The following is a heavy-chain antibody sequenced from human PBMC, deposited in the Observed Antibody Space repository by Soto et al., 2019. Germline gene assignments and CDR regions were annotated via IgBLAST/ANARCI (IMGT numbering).Heavy chain of an antibody. V-gene: IGHV3-30*18. Sequence: QVQLVESGGAVVQPGASLRLSCEASGFDFRSYAMPWVRQAPGKGLEWVGVISYDGGNIYYADSVKGRFTISRDNSKNTLYVQVNSMRPEDTAVYYCAKGILSATIGPYAMDVWGQGTTVTVSS. CDR1: GFDFRSYA. CDR3: AKGILSATIGPYAMDV. D-gene: IGHD3-16*01. J-gene: IGHJ6*02. CDR2: ISYDGGNI.